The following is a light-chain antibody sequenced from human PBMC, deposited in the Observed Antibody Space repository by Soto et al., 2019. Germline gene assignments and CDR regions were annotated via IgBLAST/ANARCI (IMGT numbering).Light chain of an antibody. CDR2: DAS. J-gene: IGKJ1*01. CDR3: QHRNNWRFT. V-gene: IGKV3-11*01. CDR1: QSVGRY. Sequence: EIVLTQSPAILSLSPGERATLSCRASQSVGRYLVWYQQKPGQAPSLLIYDASNRATGVPARFSGSGSGTDFTLTISSLESEDFAVYYCQHRNNWRFTLGQGTRVEIE.